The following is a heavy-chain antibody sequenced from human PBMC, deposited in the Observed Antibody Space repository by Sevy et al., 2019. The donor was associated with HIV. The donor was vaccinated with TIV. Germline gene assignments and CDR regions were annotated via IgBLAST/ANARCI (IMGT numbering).Heavy chain of an antibody. CDR3: VRDSSGYDPGYAFDI. CDR1: GFKFNLFS. CDR2: ISATSSYK. D-gene: IGHD3-22*01. Sequence: GGSLRLSCVASGFKFNLFSMNWVRQAPGKGLEWVSTISATSSYKKYEDSVKGRFTISRDNAKNSLFLQMNSLRAEDTAVYFCVRDSSGYDPGYAFDIWGQGTMVTVSS. J-gene: IGHJ3*02. V-gene: IGHV3-21*01.